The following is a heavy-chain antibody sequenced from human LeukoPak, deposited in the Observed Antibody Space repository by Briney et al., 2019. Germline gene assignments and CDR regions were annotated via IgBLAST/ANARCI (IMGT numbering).Heavy chain of an antibody. V-gene: IGHV1-18*01. D-gene: IGHD3-3*01. Sequence: GASVKVSCKASGYTFTNYGISWVQQAPGQGLEWMGWISIYNGNTGYAQKLRGRVTMTTDTSTSTAYMELRSLRSDDTAVYYCARITYDFWSGYYMPDDPWGQGTLVTVSS. CDR2: ISIYNGNT. CDR3: ARITYDFWSGYYMPDDP. J-gene: IGHJ5*02. CDR1: GYTFTNYG.